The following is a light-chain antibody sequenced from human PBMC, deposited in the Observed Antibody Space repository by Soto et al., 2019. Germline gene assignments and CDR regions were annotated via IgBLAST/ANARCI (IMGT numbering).Light chain of an antibody. V-gene: IGLV2-11*01. CDR1: SSDVGGYDY. CDR2: DVS. J-gene: IGLJ3*02. CDR3: SSYISTNTLG. Sequence: QSALTQPRSVSGSPGKSVTLSCTGTSSDVGGYDYVSWYQQHPDKAPKLIIYDVSRRPSGVPDRFSGSKSDNTASLTISGLQAEDEADYYCSSYISTNTLGFGGGTKLTVL.